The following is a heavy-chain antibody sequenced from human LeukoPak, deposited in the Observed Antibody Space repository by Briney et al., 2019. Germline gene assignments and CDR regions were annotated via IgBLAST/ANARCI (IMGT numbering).Heavy chain of an antibody. CDR1: GYSINSGYY. J-gene: IGHJ4*02. D-gene: IGHD3-3*01. Sequence: SETLSLTCAVSGYSINSGYYWGWIRQPPGKGLEWIGTIYRSGTTYYNSSLQSRVTISGDTSKNQFSLNLRSVTAADTAVYYCARHTDFWDYWGQGTLATVSS. CDR2: IYRSGTT. V-gene: IGHV4-38-2*01. CDR3: ARHTDFWDY.